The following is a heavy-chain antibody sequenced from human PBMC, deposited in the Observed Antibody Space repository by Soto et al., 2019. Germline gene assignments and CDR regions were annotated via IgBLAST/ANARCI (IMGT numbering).Heavy chain of an antibody. CDR3: ARDRAAAVGNYYYGMDV. J-gene: IGHJ6*02. CDR2: INPSGGST. CDR1: GYTFTSYY. D-gene: IGHD6-13*01. Sequence: ASVKVSCKASGYTFTSYYMHWVRQPPGQGLEWMGIINPSGGSTSYAQKFQGRVTMTRDTSTSTVYMELSSLRSEDTAVYYCARDRAAAVGNYYYGMDVWGQGTTVTVSS. V-gene: IGHV1-46*01.